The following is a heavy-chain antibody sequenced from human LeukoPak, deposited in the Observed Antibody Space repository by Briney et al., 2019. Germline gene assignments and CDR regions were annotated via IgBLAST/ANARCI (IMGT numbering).Heavy chain of an antibody. CDR1: GGSISYSSYY. Sequence: SETLSLTCTVSGGSISYSSYYWSWIRQAPGKGPEWIGYLHYSGSTNYNPSLESRVTISVDTSKNQFSLKLTSVTAADTAVYYCARHSTRGGDFDYWGQGTLVSVSS. CDR2: LHYSGST. J-gene: IGHJ4*02. D-gene: IGHD2-21*01. CDR3: ARHSTRGGDFDY. V-gene: IGHV4-61*05.